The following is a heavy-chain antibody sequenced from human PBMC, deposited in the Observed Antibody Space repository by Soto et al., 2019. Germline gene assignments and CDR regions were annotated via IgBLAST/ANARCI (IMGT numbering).Heavy chain of an antibody. D-gene: IGHD3-22*01. CDR2: IYYSGST. Sequence: SETLSLTCTVSGGSISSYYWSWIRQPPGKGLEWIGYIYYSGSTNYNPSLKSRVTISVDTSKNQFSLKLSSVTAADTAVYYCARAQYYYDSSGYYYVWGFFEYWGQGTLVTVSS. CDR3: ARAQYYYDSSGYYYVWGFFEY. V-gene: IGHV4-59*01. J-gene: IGHJ4*02. CDR1: GGSISSYY.